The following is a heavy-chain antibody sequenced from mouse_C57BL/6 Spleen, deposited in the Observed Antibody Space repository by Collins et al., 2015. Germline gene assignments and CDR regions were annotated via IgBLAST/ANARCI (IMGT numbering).Heavy chain of an antibody. CDR2: INPGSGGT. Sequence: QVQLQQSGAELVRPGTSVKVSCKASGYAFTNYLIEWVKQRPGQGLEWIGVINPGSGGTNYNEKFKGKATLTADKSSSTAYMQLSSLTSDDSAVYFCARRGWDYAMDYWGQGTSVTVSS. J-gene: IGHJ4*01. CDR3: ARRGWDYAMDY. V-gene: IGHV1-54*01. D-gene: IGHD1-1*02. CDR1: GYAFTNYL.